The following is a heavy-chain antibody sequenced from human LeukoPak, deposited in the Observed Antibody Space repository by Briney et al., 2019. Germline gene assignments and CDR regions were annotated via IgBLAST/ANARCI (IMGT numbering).Heavy chain of an antibody. V-gene: IGHV3-11*04. J-gene: IGHJ4*02. D-gene: IGHD6-6*01. CDR1: GFTFSDYY. Sequence: PGGSLRLSCAASGFTFSDYYMSWIRQAPGKGLEWVSYISSSGSTIYYADSVKGRFTISRDNSKNTLYLQMNSLRAEDTAVYYCAKDSSHFKAARPFDLGYWGQGTLVTVSS. CDR2: ISSSGSTI. CDR3: AKDSSHFKAARPFDLGY.